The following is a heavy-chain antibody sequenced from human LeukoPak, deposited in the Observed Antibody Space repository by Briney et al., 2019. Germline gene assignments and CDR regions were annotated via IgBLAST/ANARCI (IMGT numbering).Heavy chain of an antibody. V-gene: IGHV4-39*07. J-gene: IGHJ4*02. CDR2: MSYSGST. D-gene: IGHD5-24*01. CDR1: GGSISSNSYS. CDR3: ARVRWLQLGHFDY. Sequence: SETLSLTCTVSGGSISSNSYSWGWIRQPPGKGLEWIASMSYSGSTYYNPSLKSRVTISVDTSRNQFSLKLSSVTAADTAVYYCARVRWLQLGHFDYWGQGSLVTVSS.